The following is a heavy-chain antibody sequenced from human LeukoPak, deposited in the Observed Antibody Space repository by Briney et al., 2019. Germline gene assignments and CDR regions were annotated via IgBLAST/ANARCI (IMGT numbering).Heavy chain of an antibody. D-gene: IGHD3-3*01. J-gene: IGHJ6*03. V-gene: IGHV1-2*02. Sequence: DSVKVSCKASGYTFTGYYMHWVRQAPGQGLEWMGWINPNSGGTNYAQKFQGRVTMTRDTSISTAYMELSRLRSDDTAVYYCARDTARITIFGVAKYMDVWGKGTTVTVSS. CDR3: ARDTARITIFGVAKYMDV. CDR2: INPNSGGT. CDR1: GYTFTGYY.